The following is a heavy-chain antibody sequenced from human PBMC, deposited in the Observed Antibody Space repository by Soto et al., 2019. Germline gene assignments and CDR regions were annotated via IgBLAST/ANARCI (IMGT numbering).Heavy chain of an antibody. V-gene: IGHV3-11*03. CDR2: ISSSLGHT. CDR3: AANWNFGLNF. J-gene: IGHJ4*02. CDR1: GFDFSDFH. Sequence: GGSLRLSCVASGFDFSDFHISWVRQAPGKGLEWISYISSSLGHTDYAESVKGRFTISRDNAKSSAFLEMSDLRSDDTAVYYCAANWNFGLNFWGKGTLVTVPS. D-gene: IGHD1-1*01.